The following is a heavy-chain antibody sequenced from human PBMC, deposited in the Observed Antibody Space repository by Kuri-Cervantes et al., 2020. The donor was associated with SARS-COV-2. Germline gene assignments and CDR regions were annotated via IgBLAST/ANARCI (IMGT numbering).Heavy chain of an antibody. CDR2: INPNSGGT. D-gene: IGHD3-10*01. J-gene: IGHJ4*02. CDR3: ARGEGSRGLMVVLGWRGAGRLDF. Sequence: ASVKVSCKTSGYSFSSLGIHWVRQAPGQGLEWMGWINPNSGGTNYAQKFQGWATMTRDTSLSISYMELSRLTSDDTAVYYCARGEGSRGLMVVLGWRGAGRLDFWGQGTLVTVSS. V-gene: IGHV1-2*04. CDR1: GYSFSSLG.